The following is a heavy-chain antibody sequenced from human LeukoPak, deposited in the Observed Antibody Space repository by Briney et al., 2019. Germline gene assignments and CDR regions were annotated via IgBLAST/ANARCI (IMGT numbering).Heavy chain of an antibody. CDR1: GFPFSFFE. CDR3: ALLAVASDFDY. Sequence: GGSLRLSCAVSGFPFSFFEINWVRQAPGKGLEWVSNIGSSGRTRYYADSEKGRFSISRDNAKNSLYLQMNSLRVEDTGVYYCALLAVASDFDYWGQGALVTVSS. D-gene: IGHD6-19*01. V-gene: IGHV3-48*03. CDR2: IGSSGRTR. J-gene: IGHJ4*02.